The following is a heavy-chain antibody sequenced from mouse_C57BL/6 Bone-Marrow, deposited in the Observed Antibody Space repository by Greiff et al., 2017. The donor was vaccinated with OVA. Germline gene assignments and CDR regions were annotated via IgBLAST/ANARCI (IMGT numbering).Heavy chain of an antibody. CDR3: ARGGITGPHY. Sequence: VQVVESGGDLVKPGGSLKLSCAASGFTFSGYAMSWVRQTPEKRLEWVATISDGGSYTYHPDNVKGRFTISRDNAKNNLYLQMSHLKSEDTAMYYCARGGITGPHYWGQGTTLTVSS. CDR2: ISDGGSYT. D-gene: IGHD1-1*01. V-gene: IGHV5-4*01. J-gene: IGHJ2*01. CDR1: GFTFSGYA.